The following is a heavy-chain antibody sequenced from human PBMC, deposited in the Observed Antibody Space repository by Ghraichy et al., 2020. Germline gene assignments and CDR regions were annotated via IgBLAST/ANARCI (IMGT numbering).Heavy chain of an antibody. D-gene: IGHD3-10*01. CDR2: ISTDGTST. CDR1: GFTFSNYW. J-gene: IGHJ5*02. Sequence: GGSLRLSCAASGFTFSNYWMHWVRQAPGKGLVWVSIISTDGTSTDYEDSVRGRFTISRDNAKNTLYLQMNSLRAEDTAVYYCARDFKDGSGSPWGQGTLVTVSS. V-gene: IGHV3-74*01. CDR3: ARDFKDGSGSP.